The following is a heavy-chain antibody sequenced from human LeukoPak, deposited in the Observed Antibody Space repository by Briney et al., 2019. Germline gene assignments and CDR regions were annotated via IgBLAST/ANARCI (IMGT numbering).Heavy chain of an antibody. CDR1: GFTFSNYA. Sequence: GGSLRLSCAASGFTFSNYAMTWVRQAPGKGLAWVSVISSSADSTYYADSVKGRFTISRDNSKNTLFLQMNSLRAEDTAVYYCAKPLEKYTYGGNFDYWGQGILVTVSS. J-gene: IGHJ4*02. CDR3: AKPLEKYTYGGNFDY. CDR2: ISSSADST. D-gene: IGHD4-23*01. V-gene: IGHV3-23*01.